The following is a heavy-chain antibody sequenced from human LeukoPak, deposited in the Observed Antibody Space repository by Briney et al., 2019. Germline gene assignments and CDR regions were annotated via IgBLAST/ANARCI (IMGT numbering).Heavy chain of an antibody. Sequence: GGSLRLSCAASGFTFSSYAMSWVRQAPGKGLEWVSAISGSGGSTYYADSVKGRFTISRDNSKNTLYLQMNSLRAEDTAVYYCAKGVVPVNTAYNWFDPWGQGTLVTVSS. D-gene: IGHD2-2*01. CDR1: GFTFSSYA. V-gene: IGHV3-23*01. CDR3: AKGVVPVNTAYNWFDP. CDR2: ISGSGGST. J-gene: IGHJ5*02.